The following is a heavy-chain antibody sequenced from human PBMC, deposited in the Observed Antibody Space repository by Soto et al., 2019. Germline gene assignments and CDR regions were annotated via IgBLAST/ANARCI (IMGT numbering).Heavy chain of an antibody. V-gene: IGHV4-31*03. Sequence: PSETLSLTCTVSGGSISSGGYYWSWIRQHPGKGLEWIGYIYYSGSTYYNPSLKSRVTISVDTSKNQFSLKLSSVTAADTAVYYCARDAIAAVNWLDPWGQGTLVTVSS. D-gene: IGHD6-13*01. CDR1: GGSISSGGYY. CDR3: ARDAIAAVNWLDP. J-gene: IGHJ5*02. CDR2: IYYSGST.